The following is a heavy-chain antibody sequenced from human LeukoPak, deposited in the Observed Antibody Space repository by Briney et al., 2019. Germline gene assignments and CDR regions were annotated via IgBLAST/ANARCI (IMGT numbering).Heavy chain of an antibody. Sequence: SVKVSCKASGGTFSSYAISWVRQAPGQGLEWMGGIIPIFGTANYAQKFQGRVTITTDESTSTAYMELSSLRSDDTAVYYCAREDRGSRWSGNLWGQGTLVTVSS. J-gene: IGHJ5*02. V-gene: IGHV1-69*05. CDR1: GGTFSSYA. CDR3: AREDRGSRWSGNL. D-gene: IGHD3-16*01. CDR2: IIPIFGTA.